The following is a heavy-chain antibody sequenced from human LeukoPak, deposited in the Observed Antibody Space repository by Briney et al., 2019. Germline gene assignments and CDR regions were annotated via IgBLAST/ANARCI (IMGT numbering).Heavy chain of an antibody. D-gene: IGHD3-22*01. V-gene: IGHV3-30*18. CDR2: ISYDGTNK. CDR1: GFAFSNYD. J-gene: IGHJ4*02. Sequence: GGSLRLSCAASGFAFSNYDMHWVRQAPGKGLEWVAFISYDGTNKYYADSVKGRFTFSRDNSKYTLYLQMNSLRAEDTAVYYCAKGSSSGTVDYWGQGTLVAVSS. CDR3: AKGSSSGTVDY.